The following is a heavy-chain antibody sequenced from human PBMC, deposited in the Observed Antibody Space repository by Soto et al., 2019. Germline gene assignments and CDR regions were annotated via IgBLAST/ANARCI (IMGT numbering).Heavy chain of an antibody. CDR1: GFSLSNAEMG. J-gene: IGHJ6*03. CDR2: IFSNDEK. V-gene: IGHV2-26*01. CDR3: ARSLNYDFWSGYYRYYYYYMDV. Sequence: GSGPTLVNPTETLTLTCTVSGFSLSNAEMGVSWIRQPPGKALEWLAHIFSNDEKSYSTSLKSRLTISKDSSKSQVVLTMSNMDPVDTATYYCARSLNYDFWSGYYRYYYYYMDVWGRGTTVTVSS. D-gene: IGHD3-3*01.